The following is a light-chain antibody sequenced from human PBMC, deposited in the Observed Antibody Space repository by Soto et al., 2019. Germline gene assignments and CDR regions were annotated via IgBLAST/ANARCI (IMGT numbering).Light chain of an antibody. CDR2: AAS. CDR3: QQYGSSPWT. Sequence: ESVLTQSPGTLSLSPGERATLSCRASQSLSSSYIAWYQQKPGQAPRLLIYAASSRATGIPDRFSGSGSGTDFTLTISRLESEDFAVYYCQQYGSSPWTFGQGTKVEIK. J-gene: IGKJ1*01. CDR1: QSLSSSY. V-gene: IGKV3-20*01.